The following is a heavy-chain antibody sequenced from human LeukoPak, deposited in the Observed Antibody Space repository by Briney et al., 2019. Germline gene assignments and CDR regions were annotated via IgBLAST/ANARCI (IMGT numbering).Heavy chain of an antibody. CDR2: IYYSGST. D-gene: IGHD4-23*01. V-gene: IGHV4-61*01. J-gene: IGHJ3*02. CDR3: AGDPTTVVAFDI. CDR1: GGSVSSGSYY. Sequence: SETLSLTCTVSGGSVSSGSYYWSWIRQPPGQGREWIGYIYYSGSTNYNPSLKRRVTISVDTSKNQFSLKLSSVTAADTAVYYCAGDPTTVVAFDIWGQGTMVTVSS.